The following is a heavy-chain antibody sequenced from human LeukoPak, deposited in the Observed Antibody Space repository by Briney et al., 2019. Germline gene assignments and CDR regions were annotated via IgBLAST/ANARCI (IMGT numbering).Heavy chain of an antibody. D-gene: IGHD6-19*01. CDR3: AKEHSSGWPKLYG. Sequence: GGSLRLSCAASGFTFVRYTIHWVRQAPGKGLEWVSLMRGRFTISRDNSKNSLYLQMNSLRTEDTALYYCAKEHSSGWPKLYGGGRATLVTVSS. CDR1: GFTFVRYT. CDR2: MR. V-gene: IGHV3-43*01. J-gene: IGHJ4*02.